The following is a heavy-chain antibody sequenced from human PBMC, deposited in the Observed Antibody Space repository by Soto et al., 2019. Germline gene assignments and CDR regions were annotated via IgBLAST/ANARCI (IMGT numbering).Heavy chain of an antibody. D-gene: IGHD5-18*01. Sequence: GGSLRLSCAASGFTFSSYAMHWVRQAPGKGLEWVAVISYDGSNKYYADSVKGRFTISRDNSKNTLYLQMNSLRAEDTAVYYCASSSVDTAMATDYWGQGTLVTVPS. CDR3: ASSSVDTAMATDY. CDR2: ISYDGSNK. V-gene: IGHV3-30-3*01. J-gene: IGHJ4*02. CDR1: GFTFSSYA.